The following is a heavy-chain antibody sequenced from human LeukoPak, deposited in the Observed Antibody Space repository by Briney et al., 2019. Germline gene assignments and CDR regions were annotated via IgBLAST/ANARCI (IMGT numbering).Heavy chain of an antibody. D-gene: IGHD3-10*02. J-gene: IGHJ6*04. Sequence: PGGSLRLSCGASHFPFSLYWMSWVRQAPGKGLEWVANIKGDGSETYYVDSVKGRFTISRDNTKNSMYLQMNSLRAEDTAVYYCAELGITMIGGVWGKGTTVTISS. CDR1: HFPFSLYW. V-gene: IGHV3-7*01. CDR2: IKGDGSET. CDR3: AELGITMIGGV.